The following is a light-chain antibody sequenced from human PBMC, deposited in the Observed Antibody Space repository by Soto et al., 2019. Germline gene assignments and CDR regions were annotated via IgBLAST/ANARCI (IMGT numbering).Light chain of an antibody. CDR2: GAS. V-gene: IGKV3-20*01. CDR1: QSVSSSY. Sequence: DIVLTQSPGTLSLSPGEGATLSCRASQSVSSSYLDWYQQKPGQAPRLLIYGASSRATGIPDRFSGSGSGTDFTLTISRLEPEDLAVYYCHQYGSSPWTFGQGTKVDIK. CDR3: HQYGSSPWT. J-gene: IGKJ1*01.